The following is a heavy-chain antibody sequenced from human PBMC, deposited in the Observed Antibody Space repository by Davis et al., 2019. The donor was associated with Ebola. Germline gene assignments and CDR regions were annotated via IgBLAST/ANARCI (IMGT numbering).Heavy chain of an antibody. D-gene: IGHD4-17*01. CDR1: GGTFTSYA. CDR3: ARGSRMTTVTMDV. V-gene: IGHV1-69*06. Sequence: SVKVSCKASGGTFTSYAITWVRQAPGQGLEWMGGIIPIFGTANYAKKFQVRVTITADKSTSTAYMELSSLRSEDPAVYYCARGSRMTTVTMDVWGQGTTVTVSS. CDR2: IIPIFGTA. J-gene: IGHJ6*02.